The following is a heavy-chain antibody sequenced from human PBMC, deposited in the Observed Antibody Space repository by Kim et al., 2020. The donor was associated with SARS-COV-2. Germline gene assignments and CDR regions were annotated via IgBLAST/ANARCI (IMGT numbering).Heavy chain of an antibody. CDR3: LGGFYFDY. CDR1: GHFFTRDS. J-gene: IGHJ4*02. Sequence: ASVKVSCKTSGHFFTRDSIHWVRQAPAQGLEWMGGIDCGNGNTIYSQKFQGRVTFTTDTSASTAYMELSFLRSEDSAVYYCLGGFYFDYWGQGTLVTVSS. CDR2: IDCGNGNT. V-gene: IGHV1-3*01. D-gene: IGHD3-16*01.